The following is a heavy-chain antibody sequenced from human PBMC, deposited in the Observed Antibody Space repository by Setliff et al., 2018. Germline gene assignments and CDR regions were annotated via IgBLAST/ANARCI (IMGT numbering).Heavy chain of an antibody. Sequence: SGGSLRLSCTASGFTLTNAWINWVRQAPGKGLEWVGRIKSNTDGGTTDYAAPVKGRFIISRDNAKSSLYLQMNSLRAEDTAVYYCARDQGSYGYRAFDSWGQGALVTVSS. J-gene: IGHJ4*02. D-gene: IGHD3-16*01. V-gene: IGHV3-15*01. CDR3: ARDQGSYGYRAFDS. CDR2: IKSNTDGGTT. CDR1: GFTLTNAW.